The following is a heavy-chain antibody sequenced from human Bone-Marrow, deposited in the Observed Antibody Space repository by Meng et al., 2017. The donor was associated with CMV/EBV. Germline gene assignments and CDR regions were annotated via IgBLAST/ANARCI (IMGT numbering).Heavy chain of an antibody. CDR2: ISGSSTTT. CDR1: EFIFSDYY. V-gene: IGHV3-11*01. J-gene: IGHJ5*02. D-gene: IGHD1-14*01. CDR3: ARAYNVPGWFDP. Sequence: GESLKISCAASEFIFSDYYMSWIRQAPGKGPEWLSYISGSSTTTYYADSVKGRFTISRDNAKKSLYLQMNSLRAEDTAVYYCARAYNVPGWFDPWGQGTPVTVSS.